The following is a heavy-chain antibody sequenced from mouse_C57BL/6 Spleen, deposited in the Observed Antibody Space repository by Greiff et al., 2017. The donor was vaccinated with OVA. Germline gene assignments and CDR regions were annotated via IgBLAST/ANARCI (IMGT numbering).Heavy chain of an antibody. V-gene: IGHV5-6*01. J-gene: IGHJ2*01. CDR3: ARQDYGSSYGGYFDY. D-gene: IGHD1-1*01. Sequence: EVQVVESGGDLVKPGGSLKLSCAASGFTFSSYGMSWVRQTPDKRLEWVATISSGGSYTYYPDSVKGRFTISRDNAKNTLYLQMSSLKSEDTAMYYCARQDYGSSYGGYFDYWGQGTTLTVSS. CDR1: GFTFSSYG. CDR2: ISSGGSYT.